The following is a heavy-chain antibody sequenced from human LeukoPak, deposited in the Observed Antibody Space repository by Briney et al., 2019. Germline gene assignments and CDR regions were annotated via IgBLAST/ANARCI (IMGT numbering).Heavy chain of an antibody. CDR3: ASPVDIVADWAFDI. CDR1: GGSISSSSYY. D-gene: IGHD5-12*01. Sequence: SETLSLTCTVSGGSISSSSYYWGWIRQPPGKGLEWIGSIYYSGSTYYNPSLKSRVTISVDTSKNQFSLKLSSVTAADTAVYYCASPVDIVADWAFDIWGQGTMVTVSS. J-gene: IGHJ3*02. CDR2: IYYSGST. V-gene: IGHV4-39*01.